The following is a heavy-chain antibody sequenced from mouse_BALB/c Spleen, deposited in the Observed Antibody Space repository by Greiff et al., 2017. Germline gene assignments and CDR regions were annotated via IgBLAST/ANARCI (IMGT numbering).Heavy chain of an antibody. J-gene: IGHJ4*01. Sequence: QVQLKESGPGLVQPSQSLSITCTVSGFSLTSYGVHWVRQSPGKGLEWLGVIWSGGSTDYNAAFISRLSISKDNSKSQVFFKMNSLQANDTAIYYCARSGTTVPYYYAMDYWGQGTSVTVSS. CDR1: GFSLTSYG. CDR2: IWSGGST. CDR3: ARSGTTVPYYYAMDY. D-gene: IGHD1-1*01. V-gene: IGHV2-2*02.